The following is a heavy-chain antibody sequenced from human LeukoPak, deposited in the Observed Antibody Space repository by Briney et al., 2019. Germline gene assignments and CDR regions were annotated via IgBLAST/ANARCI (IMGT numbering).Heavy chain of an antibody. Sequence: GESLKISCKGSGYSFTGYWIGWVRQMPGKGLEWMGIIYPGDSDTRYSPSFQGQVTISADKFISTAYLQWSSLKASDTAMYYCARRSTMVGLNWFDPWGQGTLVTVSS. CDR1: GYSFTGYW. V-gene: IGHV5-51*01. J-gene: IGHJ5*02. D-gene: IGHD3-10*01. CDR2: IYPGDSDT. CDR3: ARRSTMVGLNWFDP.